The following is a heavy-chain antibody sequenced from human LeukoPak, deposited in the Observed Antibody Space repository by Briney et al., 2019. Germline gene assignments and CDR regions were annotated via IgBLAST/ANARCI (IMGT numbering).Heavy chain of an antibody. CDR1: GFTFSSYS. D-gene: IGHD6-13*01. CDR2: ISSSSSYI. Sequence: PGGSLRLSCAASGFTFSSYSVNWVRQAPGKGLEWVSSISSSSSYIYYADSVKGRFTISRDNAKNSLYLQMNSLRAEDTAVYYCAKRLAAAGTRSVDYWGQGTLVTVSS. J-gene: IGHJ4*02. CDR3: AKRLAAAGTRSVDY. V-gene: IGHV3-21*01.